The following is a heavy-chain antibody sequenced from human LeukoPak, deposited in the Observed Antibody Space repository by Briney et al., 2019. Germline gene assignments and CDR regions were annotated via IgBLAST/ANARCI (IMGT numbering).Heavy chain of an antibody. V-gene: IGHV1-69*13. CDR3: ARDIDFYGGNYFDY. D-gene: IGHD4-23*01. CDR2: IIPIFGTA. CDR1: GGTFSSCA. J-gene: IGHJ4*02. Sequence: SVKVSCKASGGTFSSCAISWVRQAPGQGLEWMGGIIPIFGTANYAQKFQGRVTITADESTGTAYMELSSLRSEDTAVYYCARDIDFYGGNYFDYWGQGTLVTVSS.